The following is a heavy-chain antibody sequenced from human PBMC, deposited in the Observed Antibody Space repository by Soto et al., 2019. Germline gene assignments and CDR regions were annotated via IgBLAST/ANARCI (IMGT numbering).Heavy chain of an antibody. CDR3: ARERGGYKHFDY. CDR2: IKTYTGNI. D-gene: IGHD1-26*01. Sequence: QVQLVQSGAEVKKPGASVKVSCKVSGYTFTSYGISWVRQAPGQGLEWMGWIKTYTGNINYAQKLQGRVTMTTDTSTSTAYMELRSLRSDDTALYYCARERGGYKHFDYWGQGTLVTVSS. CDR1: GYTFTSYG. V-gene: IGHV1-18*01. J-gene: IGHJ4*02.